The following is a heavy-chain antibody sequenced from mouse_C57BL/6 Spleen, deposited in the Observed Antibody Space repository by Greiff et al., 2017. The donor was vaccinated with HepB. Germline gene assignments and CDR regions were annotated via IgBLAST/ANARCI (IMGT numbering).Heavy chain of an antibody. V-gene: IGHV1-69*01. CDR3: ARMNLMDY. Sequence: QVQLQQPGAELVMPGASVKLSCKASGYTFTSYWMHWVKQRPGQGLEWIGEIDPSDSYTNYNQKFKGKSTLTVDKSSSTAYMQLSSLTSEDSAVYYCARMNLMDYWGQGTSVTVSS. CDR1: GYTFTSYW. J-gene: IGHJ4*01. CDR2: IDPSDSYT.